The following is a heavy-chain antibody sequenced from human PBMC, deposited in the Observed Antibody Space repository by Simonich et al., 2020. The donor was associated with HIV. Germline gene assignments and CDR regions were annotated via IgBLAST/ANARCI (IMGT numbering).Heavy chain of an antibody. CDR2: INPNTGGT. Sequence: QVQLVQSGAEVKKPGASVKCSCKASGYTFTDYYMHWVRQAPGQGLGWMGWINPNTGGTNYAQKFQGRVTMTRDTSINTAYMELSRLRSDDTAVYYCARAELFEGWFDPWGQGTLVTVSS. V-gene: IGHV1-2*02. CDR3: ARAELFEGWFDP. CDR1: GYTFTDYY. D-gene: IGHD3-16*01. J-gene: IGHJ5*02.